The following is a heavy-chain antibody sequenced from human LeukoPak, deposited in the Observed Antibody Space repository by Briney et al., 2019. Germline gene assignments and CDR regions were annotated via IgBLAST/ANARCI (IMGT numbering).Heavy chain of an antibody. J-gene: IGHJ3*02. CDR1: GGSISSYY. CDR3: ARQQTLLWFGELSRDDAFDI. D-gene: IGHD3-10*01. CDR2: IYSSGST. Sequence: SETLSLTCTVSGGSISSYYWNWIRQPAGKGLEWIGRIYSSGSTSYNPSFKSRVTMSVDTSKNQFSLKLSSVTAADPAVYYCARQQTLLWFGELSRDDAFDIWGQGTMVTVSS. V-gene: IGHV4-4*07.